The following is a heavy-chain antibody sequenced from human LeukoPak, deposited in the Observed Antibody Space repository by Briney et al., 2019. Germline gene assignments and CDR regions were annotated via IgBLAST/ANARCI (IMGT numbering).Heavy chain of an antibody. CDR1: GFTFGSSW. CDR3: ARDVLGYNNYVFDY. J-gene: IGHJ4*02. D-gene: IGHD4-11*01. CDR2: INSDGSSI. Sequence: PGGSLRLSCAASGFTFGSSWMHWVRRAPGKGLDWVSRINSDGSSIAYADSVKGRFTISRDNANHTLYLQMNSLRAEDTAVYYCARDVLGYNNYVFDYWGQGTLVTVSS. V-gene: IGHV3-74*01.